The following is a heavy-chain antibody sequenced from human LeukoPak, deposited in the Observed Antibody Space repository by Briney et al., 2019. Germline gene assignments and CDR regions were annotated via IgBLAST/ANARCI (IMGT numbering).Heavy chain of an antibody. D-gene: IGHD3-22*01. Sequence: PGGSLRLSCAASGFTFDDYAMSWVRQAPGKGLEWVSGINWNGGSTGYADSVKGRVTISRDNAKNSLYLQMNSLRAEDTALYYCARETKTYYYDSSGYGDIWGQGTMVTVSS. CDR1: GFTFDDYA. J-gene: IGHJ3*02. CDR3: ARETKTYYYDSSGYGDI. CDR2: INWNGGST. V-gene: IGHV3-20*04.